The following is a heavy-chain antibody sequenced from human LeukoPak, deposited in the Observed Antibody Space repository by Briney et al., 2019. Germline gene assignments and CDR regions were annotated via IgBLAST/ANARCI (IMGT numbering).Heavy chain of an antibody. CDR2: IQYDGGL. CDR3: AKDCVGCGFDY. Sequence: GGSLRLSCAASGFTFSSYSMNWVRQAPGKGLEWVAFIQYDGGLFYADSVRGRFTISRDNSKNTIYLQMNSLRAEDTAMYYCAKDCVGCGFDYWGQGSLVTVSS. J-gene: IGHJ4*02. CDR1: GFTFSSYS. V-gene: IGHV3-30*02. D-gene: IGHD2-15*01.